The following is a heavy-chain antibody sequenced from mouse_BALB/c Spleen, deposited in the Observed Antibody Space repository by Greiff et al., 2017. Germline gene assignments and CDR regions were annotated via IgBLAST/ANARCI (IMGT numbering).Heavy chain of an antibody. V-gene: IGHV5-6-5*01. CDR3: ARVPYYGYAMDY. J-gene: IGHJ4*01. CDR1: GFTFSSYA. D-gene: IGHD1-2*01. CDR2: ISSGGST. Sequence: EVKVVESGGGLVKPGGSLKLSCAASGFTFSSYAMSWVRQTPEKRLEWVASISSGGSTYYPDSVKGRFTISRDNARNILYLQMSSLRSEDTAMYYCARVPYYGYAMDYWGQGTSVTVSS.